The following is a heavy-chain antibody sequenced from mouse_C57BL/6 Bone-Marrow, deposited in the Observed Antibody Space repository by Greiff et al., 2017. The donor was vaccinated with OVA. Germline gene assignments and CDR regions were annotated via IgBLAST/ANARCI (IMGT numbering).Heavy chain of an antibody. V-gene: IGHV1-80*01. CDR2: IYPGDGDT. D-gene: IGHD2-5*01. CDR1: GYAFSSYW. J-gene: IGHJ3*01. CDR3: ASPYSNLAWFAY. Sequence: QVQLQQSGAELVKPGASVKISCKASGYAFSSYWMNWVKQRPGKGLEWIGQIYPGDGDTNYNGKFKGKATLTADKSSSTAYMQLSSLTSEDSAVYFCASPYSNLAWFAYWGQGTLVTVSA.